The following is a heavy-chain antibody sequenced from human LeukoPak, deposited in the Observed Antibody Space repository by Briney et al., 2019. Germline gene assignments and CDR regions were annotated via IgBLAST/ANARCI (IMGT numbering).Heavy chain of an antibody. CDR2: IYTSGST. D-gene: IGHD6-19*01. CDR1: GYSINSGYY. CDR3: ARDKQDYSSGWANDTFDI. J-gene: IGHJ3*02. Sequence: SETLSLTCTVSGYSINSGYYWGWIRQPPGKGLEWIRRIYTSGSTNYNPSLKSRVTMSVDTSKNQFSLKLSSVTAADTAVYYCARDKQDYSSGWANDTFDIWGQGTMVTVSS. V-gene: IGHV4-38-2*02.